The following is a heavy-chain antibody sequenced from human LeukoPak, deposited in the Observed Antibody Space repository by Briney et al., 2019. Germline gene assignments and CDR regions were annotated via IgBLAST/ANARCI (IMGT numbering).Heavy chain of an antibody. CDR2: IWYDGSNK. D-gene: IGHD2-8*02. CDR3: AKDTGWFDP. CDR1: GFTFSSYG. J-gene: IGHJ5*02. V-gene: IGHV3-33*06. Sequence: GRSLRLSXAASGFTFSSYGMHWVRQAPGKGLEWVAVIWYDGSNKYYADSVKGRFTISRDNSKNTLYLQMNSLRAEDTAVYYCAKDTGWFDPWGQGTLVTVSS.